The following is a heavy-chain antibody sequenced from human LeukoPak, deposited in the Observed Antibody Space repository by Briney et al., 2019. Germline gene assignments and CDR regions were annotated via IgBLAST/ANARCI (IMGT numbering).Heavy chain of an antibody. CDR3: ARSGDYCSGGSCYRYGYMDV. V-gene: IGHV1-8*02. Sequence: GASVKVSCKASGYTFTSYGISWVRQAPGQGLEWMGWMNPNSGNTGYAQKFQGRVTMTRNTSISTAYMELSSLRSEDTAVYYCARSGDYCSGGSCYRYGYMDVWGKGTTVTISS. CDR2: MNPNSGNT. D-gene: IGHD2-15*01. J-gene: IGHJ6*03. CDR1: GYTFTSYG.